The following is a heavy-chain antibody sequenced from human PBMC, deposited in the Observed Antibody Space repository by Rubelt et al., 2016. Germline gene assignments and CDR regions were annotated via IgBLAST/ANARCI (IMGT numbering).Heavy chain of an antibody. CDR2: IFYSGST. D-gene: IGHD2-2*01. Sequence: QVQLQESGPGLVKSSETLSLTCSVSGDSVNTPTYYWSWIRQSPGRGLEWIGYIFYSGSTNYNPSLKSRVTISIDTSQNQFSLRLTSVTPADTAVYYCARYLGRYCDGTSCYGVDSWGQGTPVSVSS. V-gene: IGHV4-61*01. CDR3: ARYLGRYCDGTSCYGVDS. CDR1: GDSVNTPTYY. J-gene: IGHJ4*02.